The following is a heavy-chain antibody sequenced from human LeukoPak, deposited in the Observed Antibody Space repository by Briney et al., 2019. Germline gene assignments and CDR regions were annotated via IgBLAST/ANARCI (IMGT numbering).Heavy chain of an antibody. CDR1: GVSISSYY. CDR2: IHTSGST. D-gene: IGHD3-22*01. CDR3: ASNYDSSGYYYGWFDP. V-gene: IGHV4-4*07. Sequence: SETLSLTCTVSGVSISSYYWSWIRQPAGKGLEWIGRIHTSGSTNYNPSLKSRVTMSVDTSKNQFSLKVNSVTAADTAVYYCASNYDSSGYYYGWFDPWGQGTLVTVSS. J-gene: IGHJ5*02.